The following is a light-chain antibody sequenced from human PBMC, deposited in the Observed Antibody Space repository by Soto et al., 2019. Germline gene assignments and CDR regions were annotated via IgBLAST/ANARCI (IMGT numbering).Light chain of an antibody. CDR1: QSVRGN. Sequence: EIVMTQSPATLSVSPGERVALSCRASQSVRGNFAWYQQKPGQAPRILIYDASTRATGIPARFSGSGSGTEFTHTISGLQSEDFGVFYCQQYNNWPYTFGQGTKLEIK. J-gene: IGKJ2*01. V-gene: IGKV3-15*01. CDR3: QQYNNWPYT. CDR2: DAS.